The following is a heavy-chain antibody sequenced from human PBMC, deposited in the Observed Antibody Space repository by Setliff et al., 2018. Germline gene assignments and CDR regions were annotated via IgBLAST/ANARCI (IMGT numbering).Heavy chain of an antibody. CDR2: IIHSGST. V-gene: IGHV4-34*01. J-gene: IGHJ4*02. D-gene: IGHD6-19*01. CDR3: ARGIVAGTGAPGY. Sequence: SETLSLTCAVYGGSFSGYYWSWIRQPPGKRLEWIGEIIHSGSTNYNPSLKSRVTISMDTSKNQFSLKVSSVTAADTAVYYCARGIVAGTGAPGYWGQGTLVTVSS. CDR1: GGSFSGYY.